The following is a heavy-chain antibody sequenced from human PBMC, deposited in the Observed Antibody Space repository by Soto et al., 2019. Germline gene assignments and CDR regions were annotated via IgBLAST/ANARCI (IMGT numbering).Heavy chain of an antibody. CDR2: IRSGGSIK. V-gene: IGHV3-11*01. Sequence: PGGSLRLSCTASGFIFSDYYMGWIRQAPGKGLEWVSYIRSGGSIKYYSDSVRGRFIISRDNAKNSVFLQMDSLSVEDTAVYYCVRASLATNYYFDYWGQGALVTVSS. CDR1: GFIFSDYY. J-gene: IGHJ4*02. D-gene: IGHD5-12*01. CDR3: VRASLATNYYFDY.